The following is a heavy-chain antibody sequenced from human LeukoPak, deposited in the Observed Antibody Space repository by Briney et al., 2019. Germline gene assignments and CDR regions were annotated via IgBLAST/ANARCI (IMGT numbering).Heavy chain of an antibody. CDR1: GGSISSSSYY. D-gene: IGHD4-17*01. Sequence: SETLSLTCTVSGGSISSSSYYWGWIRQPPGKGLEWIGEVNHSGSTNYNPSLKSRVTISVDASKNQFSLKLSSVTAADTAVYYCARLPTATVTRQYYMDVWGKGTTVTISS. J-gene: IGHJ6*03. CDR3: ARLPTATVTRQYYMDV. CDR2: VNHSGST. V-gene: IGHV4-39*07.